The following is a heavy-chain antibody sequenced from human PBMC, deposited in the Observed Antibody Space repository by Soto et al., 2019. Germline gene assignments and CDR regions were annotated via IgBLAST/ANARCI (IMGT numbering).Heavy chain of an antibody. V-gene: IGHV4-59*01. CDR1: GGSISNYY. CDR3: ARSWWSPLFGGVVVFGDAIDF. J-gene: IGHJ3*01. Sequence: PSETLSLTCTVSGGSISNYYWNWIRQSPGKGLEWIGYIYSSGSTHYNPSLQNRVTISIDTSKNHVSLKVNSVTAADTAVYYCARSWWSPLFGGVVVFGDAIDFWGHATLVTMSS. CDR2: IYSSGST. D-gene: IGHD3-16*02.